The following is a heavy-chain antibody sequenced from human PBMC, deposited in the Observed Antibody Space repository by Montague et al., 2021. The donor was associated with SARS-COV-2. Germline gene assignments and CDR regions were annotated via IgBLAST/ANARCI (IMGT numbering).Heavy chain of an antibody. CDR1: GGSISSSSYY. CDR2: IYYSGST. J-gene: IGHJ3*02. D-gene: IGHD6-13*01. V-gene: IGHV4-39*01. Sequence: SETLSLNCTVSGGSISSSSYYWGWIRQPPGKGLEWIGSIYYSGSTYYNPSLKSRVTISVDTSKNRFSLKLSSVTAADTAVYYCAGSPPGIAAAGTVAAFDIWGQGTMVTVSS. CDR3: AGSPPGIAAAGTVAAFDI.